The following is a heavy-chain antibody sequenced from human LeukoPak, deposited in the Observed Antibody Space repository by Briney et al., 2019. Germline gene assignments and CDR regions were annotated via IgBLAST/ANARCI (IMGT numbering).Heavy chain of an antibody. CDR1: GGSFSGYY. D-gene: IGHD5-12*01. J-gene: IGHJ3*02. CDR2: INHSGST. V-gene: IGHV4-34*01. CDR3: ARTRWWLRDSHAFDI. Sequence: SETLSLTCAVYGGSFSGYYWSWIRQPPGKGLEWIGEINHSGSTNYNPSLKSRVTISVDTSKNQFSLKLSSVTAADTAVYYCARTRWWLRDSHAFDIWGQGTMVTVSS.